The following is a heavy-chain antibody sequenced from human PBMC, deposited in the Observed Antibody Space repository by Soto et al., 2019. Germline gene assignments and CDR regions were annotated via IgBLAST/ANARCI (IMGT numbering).Heavy chain of an antibody. Sequence: GGSLRLSCAASGFTFSSYAMSWVRQAPGKGLEWVSAISGSGGSTYYADSVKGRFTISRDNSKNTLYLRMNSLRAEDTAVYYCAKDPRLSPWIDPWGQGTLVTVSS. CDR3: AKDPRLSPWIDP. V-gene: IGHV3-23*01. D-gene: IGHD3-16*02. CDR2: ISGSGGST. J-gene: IGHJ5*02. CDR1: GFTFSSYA.